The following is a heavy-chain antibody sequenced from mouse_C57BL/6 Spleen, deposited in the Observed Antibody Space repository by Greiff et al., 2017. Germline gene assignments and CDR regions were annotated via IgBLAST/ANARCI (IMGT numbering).Heavy chain of an antibody. Sequence: EVKLVESGPGLAKPSQTLSLTCSVTGYSITSDYWNWIRKFPGNKLEYMGYISYSGSTYYNPSLKSRISITRDTSKNQYYLQLNSVTTEDTATYYCARFDYYGSSSYAMDYWGQGTSVTVSS. D-gene: IGHD1-1*01. CDR1: GYSITSDY. CDR2: ISYSGST. CDR3: ARFDYYGSSSYAMDY. J-gene: IGHJ4*01. V-gene: IGHV3-8*01.